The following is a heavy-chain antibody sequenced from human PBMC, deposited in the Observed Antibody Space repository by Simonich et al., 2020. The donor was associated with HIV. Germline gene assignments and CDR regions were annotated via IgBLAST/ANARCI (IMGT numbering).Heavy chain of an antibody. D-gene: IGHD6-6*01. Sequence: QALLKQWGTGLLKPSEPLSLTCAVYAGSFSGHYWSWIRQFPGKGLEWIAEINHSGSTIYSPSLKRRVTISVDPSKNQFSLKLSSVTAADTAVYYCARQSLAARLFDDWGQGTLVTVSS. J-gene: IGHJ4*02. CDR2: INHSGST. CDR1: AGSFSGHY. V-gene: IGHV4-34*01. CDR3: ARQSLAARLFDD.